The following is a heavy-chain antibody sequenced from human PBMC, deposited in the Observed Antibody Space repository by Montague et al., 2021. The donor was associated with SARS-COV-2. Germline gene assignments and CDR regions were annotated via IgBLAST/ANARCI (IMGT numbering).Heavy chain of an antibody. CDR3: ARGRRILLWFGELLSGGDYYGMDV. V-gene: IGHV4-34*01. CDR1: GGSFSGYY. D-gene: IGHD3-10*01. CDR2: INHSGST. Sequence: SETLSLTCAVYGGSFSGYYWSWIRQPPGRGLEWIGEINHSGSTNYNPSLKSRVTISVDTSKNQFSLELSSVTVADTAVYYCARGRRILLWFGELLSGGDYYGMDVWGQGTTVTVSS. J-gene: IGHJ6*02.